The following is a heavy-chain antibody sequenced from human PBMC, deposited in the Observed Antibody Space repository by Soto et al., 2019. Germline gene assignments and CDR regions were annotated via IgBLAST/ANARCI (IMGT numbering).Heavy chain of an antibody. D-gene: IGHD6-6*01. CDR1: GFTVSSNY. CDR3: ARDSPYSSSSRDYYYYGMDV. V-gene: IGHV3-53*02. CDR2: IYSGGST. J-gene: IGHJ6*02. Sequence: EVQLVETGGGLIQPGGSPRLSCAASGFTVSSNYMSWVRQAPGKGLEWVSVIYSGGSTYYADSVKGRFTISRDNSKNTLYLQMNSLRAEDTAVYYCARDSPYSSSSRDYYYYGMDVWGQGTTVTVSS.